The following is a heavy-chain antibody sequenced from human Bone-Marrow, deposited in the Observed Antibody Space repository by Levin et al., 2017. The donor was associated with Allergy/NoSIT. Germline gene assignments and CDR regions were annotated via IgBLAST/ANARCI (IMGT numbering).Heavy chain of an antibody. Sequence: ETLSLTCAASGFSVSSNYMRWVRQAPGKGLEWVSLIYSGGSTYYADSVKGRFTISRDNSKNTLYLQMNSLRGEDTAVYYCGRGGLGTNHYWGQGTLVTVSS. D-gene: IGHD1-14*01. V-gene: IGHV3-66*01. CDR1: GFSVSSNY. J-gene: IGHJ4*02. CDR2: IYSGGST. CDR3: GRGGLGTNHY.